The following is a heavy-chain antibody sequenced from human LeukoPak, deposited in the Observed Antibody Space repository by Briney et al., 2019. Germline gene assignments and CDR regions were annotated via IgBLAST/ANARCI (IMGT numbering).Heavy chain of an antibody. D-gene: IGHD6-6*01. CDR1: GVSISSNLW. J-gene: IGHJ2*01. CDR2: IHHIASI. Sequence: SQTLSLTCAVSGVSISSNLWWSWVRQPPGKGLEWIAEIHHIASINHNPSLKSRVTISVDKAKNQFSLNLNSVTAADTAVYYCARDSSIAATVEWSPWYFDLWGRGTLVTVSS. CDR3: ARDSSIAATVEWSPWYFDL. V-gene: IGHV4-4*02.